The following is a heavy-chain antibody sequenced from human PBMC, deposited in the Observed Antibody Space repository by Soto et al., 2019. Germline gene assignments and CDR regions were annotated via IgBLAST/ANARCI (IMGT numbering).Heavy chain of an antibody. CDR3: ARDNPPMGV. V-gene: IGHV1-18*01. CDR2: ISAYNGNT. CDR1: GYTFTTYY. J-gene: IGHJ6*02. Sequence: QVQLVQSGAEVKKPGASVKVSCKASGYTFTTYYISWVRQAPGQGLEWMGWISAYNGNTKYAQKLQGRVTMTTDTSTSTAYRERRSLRSDDTAVYSCARDNPPMGVWGQGTTVTVSS.